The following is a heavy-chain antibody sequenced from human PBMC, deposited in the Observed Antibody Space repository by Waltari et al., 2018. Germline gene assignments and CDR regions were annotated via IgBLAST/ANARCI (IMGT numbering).Heavy chain of an antibody. J-gene: IGHJ4*02. CDR1: GFTFSSYG. CDR3: ARRFDS. V-gene: IGHV3-48*03. CDR2: ISVSDTTI. Sequence: EVQLVESGGGLVQPGGSLSLSCAASGFTFSSYGMNWVRQAPGKGLEWISYISVSDTTIYYADSVKGRFTISRDDAENSLYLQMNSLRAEDTALYYCARRFDSWGQGTRVTVSS.